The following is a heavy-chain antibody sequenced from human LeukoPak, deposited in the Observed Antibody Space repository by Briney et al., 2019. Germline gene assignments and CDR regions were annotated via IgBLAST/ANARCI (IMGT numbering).Heavy chain of an antibody. CDR1: GFTFSNYG. CDR2: IRFDGSNK. CDR3: AKGAGYSYGYEVDY. Sequence: GGSLRLSCAASGFTFSNYGVHWVRQAPGKGLEWVSFIRFDGSNKYYADSVKGRFTISRDSSKNTLYLQMNSLRAEDTAVYYCAKGAGYSYGYEVDYWGQGTLVTVSS. V-gene: IGHV3-30*02. J-gene: IGHJ4*02. D-gene: IGHD5-18*01.